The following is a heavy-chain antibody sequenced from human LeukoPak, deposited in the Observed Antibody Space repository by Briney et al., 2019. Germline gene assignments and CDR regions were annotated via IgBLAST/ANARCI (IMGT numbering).Heavy chain of an antibody. J-gene: IGHJ4*01. CDR3: ARVRKVGATVFDY. V-gene: IGHV1-3*01. CDR2: INAGNGNT. CDR1: GYTFTSYA. D-gene: IGHD1-26*01. Sequence: ASVKVSCKASGYTFTSYARHWVRQAPGQRREWMGWINAGNGNTKYSQKFQGRVTITRDSSASTAYMELSSLRSEDTAVSYCARVRKVGATVFDYWGXXXLVTVSS.